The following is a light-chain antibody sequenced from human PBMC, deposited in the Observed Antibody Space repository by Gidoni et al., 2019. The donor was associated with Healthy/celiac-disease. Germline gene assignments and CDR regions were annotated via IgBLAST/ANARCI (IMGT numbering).Light chain of an antibody. Sequence: DIQMTQSPSSLSASVGDRVTIPCRASQSISSYLNWYQQKPGKAPKLLIYAASSLQSGVPSRCSGSGSGTDFTLTISSLQPEDFATYYCQQSYSTLQLTFXXXTKVEIK. J-gene: IGKJ4*01. CDR1: QSISSY. V-gene: IGKV1-39*01. CDR2: AAS. CDR3: QQSYSTLQLT.